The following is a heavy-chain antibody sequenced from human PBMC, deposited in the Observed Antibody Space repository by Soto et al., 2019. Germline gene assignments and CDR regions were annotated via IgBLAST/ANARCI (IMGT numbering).Heavy chain of an antibody. J-gene: IGHJ5*02. V-gene: IGHV4-39*01. D-gene: IGHD2-2*01. CDR2: LYYTGTT. CDR1: GGSIGRSSYY. CDR3: RHSSSTPSRYDWFDT. Sequence: SETLSLTCSVSGGSIGRSSYYFGWIRQPPGKGLEWIGSLYYTGTTYYNSSLKSRDTISADKSQNQFSLRLSSVTAADTAVYYSRHSSSTPSRYDWFDTCVPGTLATVSS.